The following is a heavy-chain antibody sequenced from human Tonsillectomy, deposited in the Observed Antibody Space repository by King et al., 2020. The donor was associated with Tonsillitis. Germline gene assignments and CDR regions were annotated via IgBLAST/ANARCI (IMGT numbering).Heavy chain of an antibody. Sequence: VQLQESGPGLVKPSQTLSLTCIVSGGSISSDSYYWSWIRQHPGKGLEWIGYIHYTGSTYYSPSLKSRMTISVDTSKKQFSLNLTSVTAADTAVYYCASATCSSTTCYRPEYFQDWGQGALVTVSS. V-gene: IGHV4-31*03. CDR3: ASATCSSTTCYRPEYFQD. CDR2: IHYTGST. J-gene: IGHJ1*01. CDR1: GGSISSDSYY. D-gene: IGHD2-2*01.